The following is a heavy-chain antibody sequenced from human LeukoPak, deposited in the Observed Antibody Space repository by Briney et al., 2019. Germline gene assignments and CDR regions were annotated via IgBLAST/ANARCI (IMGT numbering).Heavy chain of an antibody. CDR3: AKGRERSDWYNFDY. Sequence: GGSLRLSCAASGFIFSSYAMSWVRRAPGKGLEWVSAISRSDGSTYYADSVKGRFTISRDNSKNTLFLQMNSLEVEDTAVYYCAKGRERSDWYNFDYWGQGTLVTVSS. CDR1: GFIFSSYA. D-gene: IGHD3-9*01. V-gene: IGHV3-23*01. J-gene: IGHJ4*02. CDR2: ISRSDGST.